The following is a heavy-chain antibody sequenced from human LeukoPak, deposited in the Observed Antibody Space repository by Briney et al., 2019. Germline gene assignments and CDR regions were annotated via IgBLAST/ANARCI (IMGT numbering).Heavy chain of an antibody. CDR1: GYTFTGCY. V-gene: IGHV1-2*02. CDR2: INPNSGGT. J-gene: IGHJ6*02. Sequence: ASVKASCKASGYTFTGCYMHWVRQAPGQGLEWMGWINPNSGGTNYAQKFQGRVTMTRDTSISTAYIELSRLRSDDTAVYYCARGGIAVELRSYYYGMDVWGQGTTVTVSS. CDR3: ARGGIAVELRSYYYGMDV. D-gene: IGHD6-19*01.